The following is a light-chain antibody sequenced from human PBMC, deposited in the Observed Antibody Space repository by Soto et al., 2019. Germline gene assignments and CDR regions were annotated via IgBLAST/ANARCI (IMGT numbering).Light chain of an antibody. CDR2: NNN. CDR3: AAWDDILNGFYV. CDR1: SSNIGSHT. J-gene: IGLJ1*01. Sequence: QSVLTQPPSSSVTPGQRVTISCSGSSSNIGSHTVNWYQHLPGTAPRLLIYNNNQRPSGVPDRFSGSKSGTSASLAISGLQSEDEADYYCAAWDDILNGFYVFGTGTKVTVL. V-gene: IGLV1-44*01.